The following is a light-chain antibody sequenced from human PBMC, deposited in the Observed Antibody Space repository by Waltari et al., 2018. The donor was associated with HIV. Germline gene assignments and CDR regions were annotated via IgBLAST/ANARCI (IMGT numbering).Light chain of an antibody. V-gene: IGLV2-14*01. CDR1: SSAVGAYNY. CDR3: SSYTGSDTLLGV. Sequence: QSALTPTATVSASPGKSITLSCTGTSSAVGAYNYVSWYQQHPGQAPKLIIYDVNYRPSGISSRFSGSKSGNTASLTISGLQAEDEADYYCSSYTGSDTLLGVFGTGTKVTVL. CDR2: DVN. J-gene: IGLJ1*01.